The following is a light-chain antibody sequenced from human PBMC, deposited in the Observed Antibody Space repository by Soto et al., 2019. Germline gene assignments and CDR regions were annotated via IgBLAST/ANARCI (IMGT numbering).Light chain of an antibody. CDR3: QQYSDWPIT. Sequence: EIVMTQSPATLSVSPGERATLSCRASQSVSNNLAWYQQRPGQAPSLLIYGASTRATGIPARFSGSGSGTEFTLTISSLQSEDFAVYFCQQYSDWPITFGQGTRLEI. CDR1: QSVSNN. J-gene: IGKJ5*01. V-gene: IGKV3-15*01. CDR2: GAS.